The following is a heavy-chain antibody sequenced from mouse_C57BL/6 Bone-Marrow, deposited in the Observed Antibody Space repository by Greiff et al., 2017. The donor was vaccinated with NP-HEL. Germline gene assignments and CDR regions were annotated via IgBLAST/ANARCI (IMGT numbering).Heavy chain of an antibody. CDR2: VNPNNGGT. CDR1: GYTFTDYN. V-gene: IGHV1-18*01. D-gene: IGHD1-1*01. CDR3: ARKAIYYYGSSYFDV. J-gene: IGHJ1*03. Sequence: EVKLMESGPELVKPGASVKIPCKASGYTFTDYNMDWVKQSHGKSLEWIGDVNPNNGGTIYNQKFKGKATLTVDKSSSTAYMELRSLTSEDTAVYYCARKAIYYYGSSYFDVWGTGTTVTVSS.